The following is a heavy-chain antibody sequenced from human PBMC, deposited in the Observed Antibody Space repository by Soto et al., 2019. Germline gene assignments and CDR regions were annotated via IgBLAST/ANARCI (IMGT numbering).Heavy chain of an antibody. CDR2: ISYDGSNK. V-gene: IGHV3-30*18. CDR1: GFTFSSYG. J-gene: IGHJ4*02. D-gene: IGHD1-20*01. CDR3: AKDEEGLTQEGVITGTDPFDY. Sequence: PGGSLRLSCAASGFTFSSYGMHWVRQAPGKGLEWVAVISYDGSNKYYADSVKGRFTISRDNSKNTLYLQMNSLRAEDTAVYYCAKDEEGLTQEGVITGTDPFDYWGQGTLVTVSS.